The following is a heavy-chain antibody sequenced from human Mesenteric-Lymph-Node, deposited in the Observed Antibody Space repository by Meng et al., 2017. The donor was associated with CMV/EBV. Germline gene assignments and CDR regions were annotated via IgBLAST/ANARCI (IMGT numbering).Heavy chain of an antibody. D-gene: IGHD1-1*01. CDR1: GFTVSTNY. CDR3: TTNGFEY. Sequence: GGSLRLSCAASGFTVSTNYMSWVRQAPGKGLEWVATIKEDGSEKYYVDSVRGRFTISRDNAKNSLFLQMNSLRAEDTAVYFCTTNGFEYWGQGTLVTVSS. CDR2: IKEDGSEK. J-gene: IGHJ4*02. V-gene: IGHV3-7*01.